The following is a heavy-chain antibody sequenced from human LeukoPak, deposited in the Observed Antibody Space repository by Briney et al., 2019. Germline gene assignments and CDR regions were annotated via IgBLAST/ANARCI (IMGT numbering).Heavy chain of an antibody. D-gene: IGHD6-13*01. J-gene: IGHJ5*02. CDR3: AKGTLYSSSWSDWFDP. Sequence: PGGSLRLSCAASGFTFDDDAMHSVPQAPGKGLERVSGISWNSGSIGYADSVKGRFTISRDNAKNSLYLQMNSLRAEDTALYYCAKGTLYSSSWSDWFDPWGQGTLVTVSS. CDR1: GFTFDDDA. V-gene: IGHV3-9*01. CDR2: ISWNSGSI.